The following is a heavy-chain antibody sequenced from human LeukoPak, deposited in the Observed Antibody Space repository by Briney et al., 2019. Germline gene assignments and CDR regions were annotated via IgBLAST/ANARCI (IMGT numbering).Heavy chain of an antibody. V-gene: IGHV3-11*01. D-gene: IGHD3-9*01. CDR1: GFTFSDYY. CDR2: TSSSGSTI. J-gene: IGHJ4*02. Sequence: GGSLRLSCAASGFTFSDYYMSWIRQAPGKGLEWVSYTSSSGSTIYYADSVKGRFTISRDNAKNSLYLQMNSLRAEDTAVYYCARVRYFDWLSRAFDYWGQGTLVTVSS. CDR3: ARVRYFDWLSRAFDY.